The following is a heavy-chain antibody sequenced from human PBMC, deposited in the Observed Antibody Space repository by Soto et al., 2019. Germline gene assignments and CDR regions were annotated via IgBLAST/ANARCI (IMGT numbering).Heavy chain of an antibody. J-gene: IGHJ5*02. CDR1: GGTFSSYA. D-gene: IGHD3-16*01. CDR3: ARGSGLRITIGSFDP. CDR2: IIPIFGTA. V-gene: IGHV1-69*13. Sequence: SVKVSCKASGGTFSSYAISWVRQAPGQGLEWMGGIIPIFGTANYAQKFQGRVTITADESTSTAYMELSSLRSEDTAVYYCARGSGLRITIGSFDPWGQGTLVTVSS.